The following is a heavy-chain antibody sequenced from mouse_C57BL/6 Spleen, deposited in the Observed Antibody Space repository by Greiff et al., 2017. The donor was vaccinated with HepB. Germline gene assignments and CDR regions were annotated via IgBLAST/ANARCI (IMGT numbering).Heavy chain of an antibody. V-gene: IGHV5-9-1*02. D-gene: IGHD2-2*01. CDR3: TRLRGGEYFDV. CDR1: GFTFSSYA. J-gene: IGHJ1*03. Sequence: EVKVVESGEGLVKPGGSLKLSCAASGFTFSSYAMSWVRQTPEKRLEWVAYISSGGDYIYYADTVKGRFTISRDNARNTLYLQMSSLKSEDTAMYYCTRLRGGEYFDVWGTGTTVTVSS. CDR2: ISSGGDYI.